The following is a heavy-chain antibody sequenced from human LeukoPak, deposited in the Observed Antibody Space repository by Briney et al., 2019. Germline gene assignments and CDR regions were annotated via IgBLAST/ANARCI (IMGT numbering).Heavy chain of an antibody. J-gene: IGHJ4*02. Sequence: SETLSLTCTVSGGSISSYYWSWIRQPPGKGLEWIGYIYYSGSTNYNPSLKSRVTISVDTSKNQFSLKLSSVTAADTAVYYCARDGGSSGYYTHFDYWGQGTLVTVSS. CDR1: GGSISSYY. D-gene: IGHD3-22*01. V-gene: IGHV4-59*12. CDR2: IYYSGST. CDR3: ARDGGSSGYYTHFDY.